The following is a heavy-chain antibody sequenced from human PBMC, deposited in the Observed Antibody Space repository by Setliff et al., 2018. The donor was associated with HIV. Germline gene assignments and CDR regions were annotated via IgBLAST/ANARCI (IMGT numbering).Heavy chain of an antibody. CDR2: IIPSGST. D-gene: IGHD2-21*02. Sequence: SETLSLTCTVPGGSSNSYYWSWIRQPPGKGLEWIGEIIPSGSTNYNPSLKSRVTMSIDTSKSQFSLKLSSVTAADTAVYYCVRQADCGGDCVLGYWGQGTLVTVSS. CDR3: VRQADCGGDCVLGY. J-gene: IGHJ4*02. V-gene: IGHV4-34*12. CDR1: GGSSNSYY.